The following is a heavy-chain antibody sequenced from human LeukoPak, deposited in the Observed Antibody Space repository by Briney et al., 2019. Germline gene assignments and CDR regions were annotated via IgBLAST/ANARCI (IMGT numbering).Heavy chain of an antibody. CDR3: ARDFGWSAITYYFDY. CDR1: GFTFSSYG. V-gene: IGHV3-30*02. D-gene: IGHD6-19*01. J-gene: IGHJ4*02. CDR2: IRYDGSNK. Sequence: PGGSLRLSCAASGFTFSSYGMHWVRQAPGKGLEWVAFIRYDGSNKYYADSVKGRFTISRDNSKNTLYLQMNSLRAEDTAVYYCARDFGWSAITYYFDYWGQGTLVTVSS.